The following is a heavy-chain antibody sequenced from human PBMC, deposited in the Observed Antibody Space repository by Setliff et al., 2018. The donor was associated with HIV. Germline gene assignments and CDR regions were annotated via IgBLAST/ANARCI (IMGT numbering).Heavy chain of an antibody. CDR2: INPAGITM. CDR3: ARGPYYYDSSGPFDY. D-gene: IGHD3-22*01. Sequence: GGSLRLSCAGSGFTFDSHGMIWVRQAPGRGLEWLSYINPAGITMYYADSVRGRFVISREKSKSTLYLQMNSLRAEDAAVYYCARGPYYYDSSGPFDYWGQGALVTVSS. CDR1: GFTFDSHG. J-gene: IGHJ4*02. V-gene: IGHV3-48*01.